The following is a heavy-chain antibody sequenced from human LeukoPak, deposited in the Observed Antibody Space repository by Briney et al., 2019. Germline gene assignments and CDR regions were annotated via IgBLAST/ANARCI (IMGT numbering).Heavy chain of an antibody. V-gene: IGHV1-8*02. CDR1: GGTFSSYA. D-gene: IGHD5-18*01. CDR2: MNPNSGNT. J-gene: IGHJ4*02. CDR3: ARGRVDTAMVLFDY. Sequence: GASVKVSCKASGGTFSSYAINWVRQATGQGLEWMGWMNPNSGNTGYAQKFQGRVTMTRNTSISTAYMELSSLRSEDTAVYYCARGRVDTAMVLFDYWGQGTLVTVSS.